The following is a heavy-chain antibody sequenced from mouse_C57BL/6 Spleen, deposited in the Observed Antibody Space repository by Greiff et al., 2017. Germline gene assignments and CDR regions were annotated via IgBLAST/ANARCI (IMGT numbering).Heavy chain of an antibody. CDR1: GYTFTRYW. J-gene: IGHJ1*03. V-gene: IGHV1-52*01. CDR2: IDPSDSET. Sequence: VQLQQPGAELVRPGSSVKLSCKASGYTFTRYWMHWVKQRPIQGLEWIGNIDPSDSETHYNQKFKDKATLTVDKSSSTAYMQLSSLTSEDSAVYYCARSYYYGSSSPWYFDVWGTGTTVTVSS. D-gene: IGHD1-1*01. CDR3: ARSYYYGSSSPWYFDV.